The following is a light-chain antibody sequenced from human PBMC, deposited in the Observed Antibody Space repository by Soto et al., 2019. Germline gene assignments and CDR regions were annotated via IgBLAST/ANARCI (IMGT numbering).Light chain of an antibody. Sequence: EIVLTQSPGTLSLSPGERATLYCRASQSVGSSYLAWYQQKPGQAPRLLIYGASSRATGIPDRFSGSGSGTDFTLNISRLEPEDFAVYYCQQYAGSPWTFGQGTKVEIK. CDR3: QQYAGSPWT. J-gene: IGKJ1*01. CDR1: QSVGSSY. CDR2: GAS. V-gene: IGKV3-20*01.